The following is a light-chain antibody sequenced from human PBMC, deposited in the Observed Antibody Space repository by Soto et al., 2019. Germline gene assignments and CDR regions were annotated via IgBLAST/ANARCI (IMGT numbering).Light chain of an antibody. Sequence: QSALTQPRSVSASPGQSVTISCTGTSSVVGSYKSVSWYQQSPGKAPKLMIYDVNKRPSGVPDRFSGSKSGNTASLTISGLQAEDESDYYCCSYGGSYSWVFGGGTKLTV. CDR1: SSVVGSYKS. J-gene: IGLJ3*02. CDR3: CSYGGSYSWV. V-gene: IGLV2-11*01. CDR2: DVN.